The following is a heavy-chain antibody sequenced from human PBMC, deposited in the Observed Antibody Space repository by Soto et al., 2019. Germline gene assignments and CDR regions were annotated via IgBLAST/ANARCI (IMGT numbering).Heavy chain of an antibody. CDR2: INPSGGST. Sequence: ASVKVSCKASGYTFTSYYMHWVRQAPGQGLEWMGIINPSGGSTSYAQKFQGRVTMTRDTSTSTVYMELSSLRSEDTAVYYCARDPRPVLRYFDWLFDYWGQGTLVTVSS. CDR1: GYTFTSYY. CDR3: ARDPRPVLRYFDWLFDY. D-gene: IGHD3-9*01. J-gene: IGHJ4*02. V-gene: IGHV1-46*01.